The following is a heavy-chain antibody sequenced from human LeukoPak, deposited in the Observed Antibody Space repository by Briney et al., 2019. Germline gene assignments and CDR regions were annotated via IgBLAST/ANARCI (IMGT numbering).Heavy chain of an antibody. Sequence: GASVKVSCKASGGTFTNYDINWVRQATGQGLEWMGWMNPNSANTGYSQKFQGRVTFTRDTSISTAYMELSSLRSEDTAVYFCARATVVAGYCTTTRCYKPFDIWGQGTMVTVSS. CDR3: ARATVVAGYCTTTRCYKPFDI. J-gene: IGHJ3*02. D-gene: IGHD2-2*02. V-gene: IGHV1-8*03. CDR1: GGTFTNYD. CDR2: MNPNSANT.